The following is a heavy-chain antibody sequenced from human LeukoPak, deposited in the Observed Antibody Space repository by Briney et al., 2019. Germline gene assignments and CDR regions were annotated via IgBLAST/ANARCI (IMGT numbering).Heavy chain of an antibody. CDR1: GFTFSSYS. J-gene: IGHJ4*02. V-gene: IGHV3-48*01. CDR3: ASSQVRGVTD. CDR2: ISSSSSTI. D-gene: IGHD3-10*01. Sequence: GGSLRLSCAASGFTFSSYSMNWVRQAPGKGLEWVSYISSSSSTIYYADSVKGRFTISRDNAKNSLYLQMNSLRAEDTAVYYCASSQVRGVTDWGQGTLVTVSS.